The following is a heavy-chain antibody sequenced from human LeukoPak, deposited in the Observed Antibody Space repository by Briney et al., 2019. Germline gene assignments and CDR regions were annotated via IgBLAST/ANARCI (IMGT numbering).Heavy chain of an antibody. V-gene: IGHV3-74*01. D-gene: IGHD1-26*01. J-gene: IGHJ4*02. Sequence: GGSLRLSCAPSGFTFSTYWMHWVRQAPGKGLVWVSRINSDGSGTTYADSVKGRFTISRDNAKNTLYLQMNSLRAEDTAVYYCAREGTSGSYVKFDYWGQGILVTVSS. CDR2: INSDGSGT. CDR1: GFTFSTYW. CDR3: AREGTSGSYVKFDY.